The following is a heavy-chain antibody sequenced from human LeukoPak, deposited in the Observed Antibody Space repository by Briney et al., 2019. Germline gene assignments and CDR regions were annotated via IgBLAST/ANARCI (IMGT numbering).Heavy chain of an antibody. V-gene: IGHV4-30-4*07. CDR1: GGSISSGGYS. J-gene: IGHJ4*02. Sequence: QTSETLSLTCAVSGGSISSGGYSWSWIRQPPGKGLEWIGYIYYSGSTYYNPSLKSRVTISVDTSKNQFSLKLSSVTAADTAVYYCASDLPIPLWGQGTLVTVSS. CDR2: IYYSGST. CDR3: ASDLPIPL.